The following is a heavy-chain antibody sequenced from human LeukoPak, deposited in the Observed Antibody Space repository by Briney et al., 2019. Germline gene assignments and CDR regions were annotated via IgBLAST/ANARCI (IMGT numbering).Heavy chain of an antibody. D-gene: IGHD3-22*01. Sequence: GGSLRLSCAASGFTFRGYWMIWVRQAPGKGLEWVANIKPDGSEKYYVDSVKGRFTISRDNSKNSLYLQMNSLRAEDTAVYYCAKVKPAGADDTSVYRPFDYWGQGTLVTVSS. CDR3: AKVKPAGADDTSVYRPFDY. CDR2: IKPDGSEK. CDR1: GFTFRGYW. J-gene: IGHJ4*02. V-gene: IGHV3-7*01.